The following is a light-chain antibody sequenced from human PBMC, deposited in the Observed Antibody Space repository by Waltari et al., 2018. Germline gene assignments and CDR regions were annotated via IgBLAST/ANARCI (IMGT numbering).Light chain of an antibody. CDR1: SSDFGVYNY. CDR3: SSYAGTNNVV. J-gene: IGLJ3*02. CDR2: EVN. V-gene: IGLV2-8*01. Sequence: QSALTQPPSASGSPGQSVTISCTGNSSDFGVYNYVSLYQPHQGKAPKLMIYEVNKRPSGVPARFSGSKSANTASLTVSGLQAEDEADYYCSSYAGTNNVVFGGGTKLTVL.